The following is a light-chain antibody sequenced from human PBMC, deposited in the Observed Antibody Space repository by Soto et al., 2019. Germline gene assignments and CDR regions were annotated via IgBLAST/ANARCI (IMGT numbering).Light chain of an antibody. CDR3: QQYNNWPPYT. CDR2: GAS. Sequence: EIMMTQSPATLSVFPGERATLSCRASQSISSNLAWYQQKPGQAPRLLIYGASARATGIPARFIGSGSGTEFTLTISSLQSEDFAIYYCQQYNNWPPYTFGQGTKLEIK. J-gene: IGKJ2*01. V-gene: IGKV3-15*01. CDR1: QSISSN.